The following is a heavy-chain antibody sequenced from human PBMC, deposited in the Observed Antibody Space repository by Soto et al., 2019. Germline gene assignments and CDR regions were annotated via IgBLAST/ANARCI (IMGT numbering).Heavy chain of an antibody. V-gene: IGHV3-30-3*01. Sequence: QVQLVESGGGVVQPGRSLRLSCAASGFTFSSYAMHWVRQAPGKGLEWVAVISYDGSNKYYADSVKGRFTISRDNSKNTVYLQMNSLRAEDTAVYYCARDLGSGSAYYYGMDVWGQGTTVTVSS. D-gene: IGHD1-26*01. CDR1: GFTFSSYA. CDR3: ARDLGSGSAYYYGMDV. CDR2: ISYDGSNK. J-gene: IGHJ6*02.